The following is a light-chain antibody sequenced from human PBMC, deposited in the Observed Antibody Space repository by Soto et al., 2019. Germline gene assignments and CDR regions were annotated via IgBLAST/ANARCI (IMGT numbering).Light chain of an antibody. Sequence: EIVLTQSPGTLSLSPGERATFSCRASQSVSSSYLAWYQQKPGQAPRLLIYGASSRATGIPDRFSGSGSGTDFTLTISRLEPEDFAVYYCQQYESSLRTFGQGTKVDIK. CDR3: QQYESSLRT. V-gene: IGKV3-20*01. CDR1: QSVSSSY. J-gene: IGKJ1*01. CDR2: GAS.